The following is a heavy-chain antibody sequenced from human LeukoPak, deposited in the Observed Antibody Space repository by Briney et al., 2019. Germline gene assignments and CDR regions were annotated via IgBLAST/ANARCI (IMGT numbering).Heavy chain of an antibody. CDR3: ARAYYGSGTYLRMDV. CDR2: INPNSGGT. Sequence: ASVKVSCKASGYTFTGYYMHWVRQAPGQGLEWMGWINPNSGGTNYAQKFQGRVTMTTDTSTSTAYMELRSLTSDDTAVYYCARAYYGSGTYLRMDVWGQGTTVTVSS. CDR1: GYTFTGYY. J-gene: IGHJ6*02. D-gene: IGHD3-10*01. V-gene: IGHV1-2*02.